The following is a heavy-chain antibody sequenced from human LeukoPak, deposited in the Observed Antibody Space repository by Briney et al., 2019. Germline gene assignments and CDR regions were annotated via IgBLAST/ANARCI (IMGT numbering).Heavy chain of an antibody. Sequence: GGSLRLSCPASGFTFSSYGMHWVRQAPGKGLEWVAVISYDGSNKYYADSVKGRFTISRDNSKNTLYLQMNSLRAEDTAVYYCAKDQKVRGVKYYYYYYGMDVWGQGTTVTVSS. CDR3: AKDQKVRGVKYYYYYYGMDV. CDR2: ISYDGSNK. V-gene: IGHV3-30*18. J-gene: IGHJ6*02. D-gene: IGHD3-10*01. CDR1: GFTFSSYG.